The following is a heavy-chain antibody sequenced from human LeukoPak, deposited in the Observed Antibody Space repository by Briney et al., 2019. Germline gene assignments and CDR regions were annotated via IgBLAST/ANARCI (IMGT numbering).Heavy chain of an antibody. CDR2: ISSSSSYI. V-gene: IGHV3-21*01. Sequence: GGSLRLSCAASGFTFSSYSMNWVRQAPGKGLEWVSSISSSSSYIYYADSVKGRFTISRDNAKNSLYLQMNSLRAEDTAVYYCARDKTGYSSSWYGDFDYWGQGTLVTVSS. D-gene: IGHD6-13*01. J-gene: IGHJ4*02. CDR3: ARDKTGYSSSWYGDFDY. CDR1: GFTFSSYS.